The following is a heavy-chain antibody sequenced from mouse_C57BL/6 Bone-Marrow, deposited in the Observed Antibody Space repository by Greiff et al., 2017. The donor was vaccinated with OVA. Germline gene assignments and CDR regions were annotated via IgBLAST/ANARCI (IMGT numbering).Heavy chain of an antibody. CDR3: ARSENDSNYWFDY. CDR1: GYAFTNYL. V-gene: IGHV1-54*01. Sequence: VQLQQSGAELVRPGTSVKVSCKASGYAFTNYLIAWVKQRPGQGLEWIGVINPGSGGTNYNEKFKGKATLTADKSSSTAYMQLSSLTSEDSAVYVCARSENDSNYWFDYWGQGTLVTVSA. D-gene: IGHD2-5*01. J-gene: IGHJ3*01. CDR2: INPGSGGT.